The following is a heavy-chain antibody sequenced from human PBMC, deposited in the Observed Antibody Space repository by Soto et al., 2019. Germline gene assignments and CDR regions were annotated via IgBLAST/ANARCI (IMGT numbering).Heavy chain of an antibody. J-gene: IGHJ6*02. CDR1: GGTFSSYA. CDR2: IIPIFGTA. V-gene: IGHV1-69*13. D-gene: IGHD2-2*01. CDR3: ARARSTSYNPKGPVYYYYGMDV. Sequence: SVKVSCKASGGTFSSYAISWVRQAPGQGLEWMGGIIPIFGTANYAQKFQGRVTITADESTSTAYMELSSLRSEDTAVYYCARARSTSYNPKGPVYYYYGMDVWGQGTTVPSP.